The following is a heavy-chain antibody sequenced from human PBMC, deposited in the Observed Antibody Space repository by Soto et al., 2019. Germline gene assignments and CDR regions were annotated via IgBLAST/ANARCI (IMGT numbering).Heavy chain of an antibody. J-gene: IGHJ5*02. V-gene: IGHV4-59*01. CDR2: IYYSGST. CDR1: GGSSSSYY. Sequence: PSETLSLTCTVSGGSSSSYYWSWIRQPPGKGLEWIGYIYYSGSTNYNPSLKSRVTISVDTSKNQFSLKLSSVTAADTAVYYCARIKYYYDSSGSNWFDPWGQGTLVTVSS. D-gene: IGHD3-22*01. CDR3: ARIKYYYDSSGSNWFDP.